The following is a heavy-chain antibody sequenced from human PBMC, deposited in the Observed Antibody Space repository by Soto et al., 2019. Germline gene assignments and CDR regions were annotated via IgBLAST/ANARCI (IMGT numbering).Heavy chain of an antibody. D-gene: IGHD2-21*02. J-gene: IGHJ5*02. CDR3: AVSSPAYCGGDCHPDWFDP. CDR2: IYYSGST. CDR1: GCSISSVDYY. Sequence: QVQLQESGPGLVKPSQTLSLTCTVSGCSISSVDYYCRWIRQPPGKGLELLGYIYYSGSTYYNPSLKSRVTISVDTSKNQFSLKLSSVTAAYTAVYFCAVSSPAYCGGDCHPDWFDPWGQGTLFTVAS. V-gene: IGHV4-30-4*01.